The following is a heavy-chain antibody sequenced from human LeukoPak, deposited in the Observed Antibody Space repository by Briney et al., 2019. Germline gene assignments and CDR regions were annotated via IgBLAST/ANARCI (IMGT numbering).Heavy chain of an antibody. V-gene: IGHV4-4*07. D-gene: IGHD5-24*01. CDR3: ARRGRDGYNGFDY. CDR1: GDSISNYY. CDR2: IYTSGST. Sequence: PSETLSLTCTVSGDSISNYYWSWIRQPAGKGLEWIGRIYTSGSTNYNPSLKSRVTMSVDTSKNQFSLKLSSVTAADTAVYYCARRGRDGYNGFDYWGQGTLVTVSS. J-gene: IGHJ4*02.